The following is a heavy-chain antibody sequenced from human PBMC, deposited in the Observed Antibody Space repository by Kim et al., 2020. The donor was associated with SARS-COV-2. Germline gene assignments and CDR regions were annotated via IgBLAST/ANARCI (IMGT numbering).Heavy chain of an antibody. CDR2: INHSGST. CDR1: GGSFSGYY. D-gene: IGHD3-10*01. V-gene: IGHV4-34*01. CDR3: ARADTHPRRGGYYYGSGSHNYGMDV. Sequence: SETLSLTCAVYGGSFSGYYWSWIRQPPGKGLEWIGEINHSGSTNYNPSLKSRVTISVDTSKNQFSLKLSSVTAADTAVYYCARADTHPRRGGYYYGSGSHNYGMDVWGQGTTVTVSS. J-gene: IGHJ6*02.